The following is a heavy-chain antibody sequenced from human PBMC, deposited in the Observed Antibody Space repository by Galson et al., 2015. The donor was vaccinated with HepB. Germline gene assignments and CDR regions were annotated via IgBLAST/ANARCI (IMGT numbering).Heavy chain of an antibody. D-gene: IGHD3-9*01. CDR3: AIHTSREGLGGLPTDRRVNYYFDY. CDR2: IIPILGIA. Sequence: SVKVSCKASGGTFSSYAISWVRQAPGQGLEWMGGIIPILGIANYAQKFQGRVTITADKSTSTAYMELSSLRSEDTAVYYCAIHTSREGLGGLPTDRRVNYYFDYWGQGTLVTVSS. CDR1: GGTFSSYA. J-gene: IGHJ4*02. V-gene: IGHV1-69*10.